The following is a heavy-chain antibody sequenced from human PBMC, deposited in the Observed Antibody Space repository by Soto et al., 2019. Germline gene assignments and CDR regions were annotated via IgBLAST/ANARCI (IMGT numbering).Heavy chain of an antibody. CDR2: MNPNSGST. CDR1: GYTFNNYD. CDR3: TRAYGAETFDF. D-gene: IGHD3-10*01. V-gene: IGHV1-8*02. Sequence: ASVKVSCKASGYTFNNYDIHWVRQAPGHGLEWMGWMNPNSGSTGYAQNFRGRVTMTQNTAIGTAYMELSRLRSDDTATYYCTRAYGAETFDFWGQGTRVTGSS. J-gene: IGHJ5*01.